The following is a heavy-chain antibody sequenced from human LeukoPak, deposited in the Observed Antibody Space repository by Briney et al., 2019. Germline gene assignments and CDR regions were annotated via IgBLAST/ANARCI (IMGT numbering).Heavy chain of an antibody. J-gene: IGHJ4*02. V-gene: IGHV1-8*02. CDR1: GGTFSSYA. CDR3: AVGPYYFDY. Sequence: ASVKVSCKASGGTFSSYAISWVRQAPGQGLERMGWMNPNSGNTGYAQKFQGRVTMTRNTSISTAYMELSSLRSEDTAVYYCAVGPYYFDYWGQGTLVTVSS. CDR2: MNPNSGNT. D-gene: IGHD1-26*01.